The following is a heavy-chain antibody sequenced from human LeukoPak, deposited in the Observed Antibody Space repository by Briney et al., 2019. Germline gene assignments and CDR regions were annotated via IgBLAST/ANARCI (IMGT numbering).Heavy chain of an antibody. V-gene: IGHV3-9*01. CDR1: GFTFDDYA. CDR2: ISWNSGSI. Sequence: GGSLRLSCAASGFTFDDYAMHWVQQAPGKGLEWVSGISWNSGSIGYADSVKGRFTISRDNAKNSLYLQMNSLRAEDTALYYCAKDTAWELPSFSAFDIWGQGTMVTVSS. CDR3: AKDTAWELPSFSAFDI. D-gene: IGHD1-26*01. J-gene: IGHJ3*02.